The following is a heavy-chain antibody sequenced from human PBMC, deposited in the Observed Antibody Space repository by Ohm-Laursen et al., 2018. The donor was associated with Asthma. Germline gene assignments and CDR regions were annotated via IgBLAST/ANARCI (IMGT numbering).Heavy chain of an antibody. CDR1: GGSISSGDYY. J-gene: IGHJ4*02. Sequence: TLSLTCTVSGGSISSGDYYWSWIRQPPGKGLEWIGYIYYSGSTYYNPSLKSRVTISVDTSKNQFSLKLSSVTAADTAVYYCARDDCSGGSCLRFDYWGQGTLVTVSS. D-gene: IGHD2-15*01. CDR2: IYYSGST. V-gene: IGHV4-30-4*01. CDR3: ARDDCSGGSCLRFDY.